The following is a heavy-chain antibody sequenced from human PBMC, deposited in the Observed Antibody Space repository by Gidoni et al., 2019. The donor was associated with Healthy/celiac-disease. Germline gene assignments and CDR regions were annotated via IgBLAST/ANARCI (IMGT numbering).Heavy chain of an antibody. D-gene: IGHD2-21*02. CDR1: GFTFSDYY. CDR2: ISSSSSYT. Sequence: QVQLVESGGGLVKPGGSLRLSCAASGFTFSDYYMSWIRQAPGKGLEWVSYISSSSSYTNYADSVKGRFTISRDNAKNSLYLQMNSLRAEDTAVYYCARAPTPCGGDCYSQAFDIWGQGTMVTVSS. V-gene: IGHV3-11*06. J-gene: IGHJ3*02. CDR3: ARAPTPCGGDCYSQAFDI.